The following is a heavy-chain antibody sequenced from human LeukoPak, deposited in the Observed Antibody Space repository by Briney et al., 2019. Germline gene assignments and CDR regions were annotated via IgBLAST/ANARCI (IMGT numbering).Heavy chain of an antibody. V-gene: IGHV3-21*01. J-gene: IGHJ4*02. CDR2: ISSSSSYI. Sequence: PGGSLRLSCAASGFTFSFSSYSMNRVRQAPGKGLEWVSSISSSSSYIYYADSVKGRFTISRDNAKNSLYLQMNSLRAEDTAVYYCARNYGDYLDYFDYWGQGTLVTVSS. D-gene: IGHD4-17*01. CDR1: GFTFSFSSYS. CDR3: ARNYGDYLDYFDY.